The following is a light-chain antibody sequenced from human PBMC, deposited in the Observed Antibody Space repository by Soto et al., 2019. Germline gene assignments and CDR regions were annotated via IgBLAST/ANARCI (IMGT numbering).Light chain of an antibody. Sequence: DIQMTQSPSSLSASVGDRVTITCRASQSINSNLNWYQQKPGKAPKLLIYAASSLQSGVPSRFSGSGSGTDFTLTISSLQPEDFATYYCQQSYNTPLTFGGGTKVDI. CDR2: AAS. V-gene: IGKV1-39*01. CDR3: QQSYNTPLT. J-gene: IGKJ4*01. CDR1: QSINSN.